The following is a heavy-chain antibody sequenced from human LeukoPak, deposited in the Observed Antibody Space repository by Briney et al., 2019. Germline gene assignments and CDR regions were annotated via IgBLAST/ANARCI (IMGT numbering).Heavy chain of an antibody. CDR1: GYTFTSYA. CDR2: IIPIFGTA. CDR3: ARGGDYYDSSGHGAFDI. J-gene: IGHJ3*02. D-gene: IGHD3-22*01. V-gene: IGHV1-69*06. Sequence: SVKVSCKASGYTFTSYAISWVRQAPGQGLEWMGGIIPIFGTANYAQKFQVRVTITADKSTSTAYMELSSLRSEDTAVYYCARGGDYYDSSGHGAFDIWGQGTMVTVSS.